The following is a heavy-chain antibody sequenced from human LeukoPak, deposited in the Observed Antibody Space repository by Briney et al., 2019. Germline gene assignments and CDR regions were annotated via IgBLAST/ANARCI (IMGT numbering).Heavy chain of an antibody. CDR3: ARVHMVRGAKGIYYYYMDV. CDR2: IIPIFGTA. J-gene: IGHJ6*03. CDR1: GGTFSSYA. V-gene: IGHV1-69*13. Sequence: GASVKVSCKASGGTFSSYAISWVRQAPGQGLEWMGGIIPIFGTANYAQKFQGRVTITADESTSTAYMELRSLRSDDTAVYYCARVHMVRGAKGIYYYYMDVWGKGTTVTVSS. D-gene: IGHD3-10*01.